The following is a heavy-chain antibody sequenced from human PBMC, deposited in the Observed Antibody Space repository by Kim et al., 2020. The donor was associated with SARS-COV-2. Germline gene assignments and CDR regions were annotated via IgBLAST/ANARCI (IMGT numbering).Heavy chain of an antibody. Sequence: GESLKISCKGSGYSFTSYWIGWVRQMPGKGLEWMGIIYPGDSDTRYSPSFQGQVTISADKSISTAYLQWSSLKASDTAMYYCARQGITMVRGVGDYYYYGMDVWGQGTTVTVSS. J-gene: IGHJ6*02. CDR3: ARQGITMVRGVGDYYYYGMDV. CDR2: IYPGDSDT. D-gene: IGHD3-10*01. CDR1: GYSFTSYW. V-gene: IGHV5-51*01.